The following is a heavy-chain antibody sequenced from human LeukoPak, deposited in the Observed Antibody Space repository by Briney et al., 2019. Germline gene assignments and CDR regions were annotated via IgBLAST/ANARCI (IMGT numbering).Heavy chain of an antibody. D-gene: IGHD5-18*01. CDR2: PSSDGSST. J-gene: IGHJ4*02. V-gene: IGHV3-74*01. CDR1: GFTFSSYW. Sequence: GGSLRLSCAASGFTFSSYWMHWVRQAPGKGLVWVSRPSSDGSSTSYADSVRGRFTISRDNAKNTLYLQMNSLRAEDTAVYYCTRDQGGWGYSYGSDFWGQGTLVTVSS. CDR3: TRDQGGWGYSYGSDF.